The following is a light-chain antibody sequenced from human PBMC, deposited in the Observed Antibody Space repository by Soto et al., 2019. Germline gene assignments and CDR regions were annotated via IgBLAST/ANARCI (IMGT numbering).Light chain of an antibody. Sequence: DIVLTQSPDSLAVSLGERATINCKSSQSVLYSSNNKNYLAWYQQKPGQPPKLLIYWASTRESGVPDRFSGSGDGTDFTLTISRLQAEDVAVYYCQQYYRPWTFGQGTKVEIK. J-gene: IGKJ1*01. CDR3: QQYYRPWT. V-gene: IGKV4-1*01. CDR1: QSVLYSSNNKNY. CDR2: WAS.